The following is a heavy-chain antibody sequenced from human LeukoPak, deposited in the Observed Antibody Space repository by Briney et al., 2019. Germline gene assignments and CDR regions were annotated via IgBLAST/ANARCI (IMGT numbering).Heavy chain of an antibody. CDR3: ARHSSDYYYFDY. Sequence: PSETLSLTCTVSGGSISSYYWSWIRQPPGKGLEWVGYIYYSGSTKYNPSVKSRVTISVDTSKNQFSLKLSSVTAADTAVYYCARHSSDYYYFDYWGQGTPVTVSS. CDR2: IYYSGST. V-gene: IGHV4-59*08. CDR1: GGSISSYY. D-gene: IGHD3-22*01. J-gene: IGHJ4*02.